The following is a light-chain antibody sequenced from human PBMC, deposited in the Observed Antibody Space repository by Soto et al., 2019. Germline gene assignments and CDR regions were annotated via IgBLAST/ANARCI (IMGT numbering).Light chain of an antibody. CDR3: QQSYSTLYT. J-gene: IGKJ2*01. Sequence: DITMIQSPSSLSASVGDRVTITCRASQSISSYLNWYQQKPGKAPKLLIYAASSLQSGVPSRFSGSGSGTDFTLTISSLQPEDFATYYCQQSYSTLYTFGQGTKLEIK. CDR1: QSISSY. CDR2: AAS. V-gene: IGKV1-39*01.